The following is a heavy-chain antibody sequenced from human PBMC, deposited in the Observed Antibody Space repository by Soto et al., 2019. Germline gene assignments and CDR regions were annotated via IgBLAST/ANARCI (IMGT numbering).Heavy chain of an antibody. CDR2: INHSGST. CDR3: ARVAYYYYYMDV. V-gene: IGHV4-34*01. Sequence: SETLSLTCAVYGGSFSGHYWSWIRQPPGKGLEWIGEINHSGSTNYNPSLKSRVTISVDTSKNQFSPKLSSVTAADTAVYYCARVAYYYYYMDVWGKGTTVTVSS. CDR1: GGSFSGHY. J-gene: IGHJ6*03.